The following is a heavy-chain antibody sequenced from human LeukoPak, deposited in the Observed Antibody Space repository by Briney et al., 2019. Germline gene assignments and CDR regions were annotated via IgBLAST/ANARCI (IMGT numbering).Heavy chain of an antibody. D-gene: IGHD1-26*01. Sequence: GGSLRLSCAASAFTFSSYSMNWVRQAPGKGLVWVSRINGDGSSTSYADSLKGRFTISRDNSKNTLYLQMNSLRAEDTAVYYCARGGSYYFDYWGQGTLVTVSS. CDR1: AFTFSSYS. CDR3: ARGGSYYFDY. V-gene: IGHV3-74*01. CDR2: INGDGSST. J-gene: IGHJ4*02.